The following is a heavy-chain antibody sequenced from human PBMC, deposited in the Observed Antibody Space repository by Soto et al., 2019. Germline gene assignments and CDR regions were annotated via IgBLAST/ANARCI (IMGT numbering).Heavy chain of an antibody. D-gene: IGHD3-22*01. CDR1: GYTLTELS. CDR3: ATRYLYYYDSSGYSP. V-gene: IGHV1-24*01. J-gene: IGHJ5*02. Sequence: GASVKVSCKVSGYTLTELSMHWVRQAPGKGLEWMGGFDPEDGETIYAQKFQGRVTMTEDTSTDTAYMELSSLRSEDTAVYYCATRYLYYYDSSGYSPWGQGTLVTVSA. CDR2: FDPEDGET.